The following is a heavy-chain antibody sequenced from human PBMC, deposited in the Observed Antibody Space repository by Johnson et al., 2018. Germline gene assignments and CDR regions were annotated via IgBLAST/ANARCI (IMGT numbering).Heavy chain of an antibody. CDR3: AKALTSGSAWYFMDV. V-gene: IGHV3-7*01. CDR1: GFTFSSYG. CDR2: IKQDGSEK. D-gene: IGHD6-19*01. Sequence: VQLVQSGGGVVQPGRSLRLSCAASGFTFSSYGMHWVRQAPGKGLEWVANIKQDGSEKYYVDSVKGRFTISRDNPNNTSYLEMNSLRVEDTATYFCAKALTSGSAWYFMDVWGRGTTVTVSS. J-gene: IGHJ6*03.